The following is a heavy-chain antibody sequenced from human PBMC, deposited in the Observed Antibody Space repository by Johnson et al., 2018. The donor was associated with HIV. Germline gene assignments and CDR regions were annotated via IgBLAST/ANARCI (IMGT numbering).Heavy chain of an antibody. V-gene: IGHV3-30-3*01. Sequence: QVQLVESGGGVVQPGRSLRLSCVASGFTFSSYTMHWVRQAPGKGLEWVAVISYDGSNKYYADSVKGRFTISRDNSKSTLYLQMNSLRAEDTAVYYCARVRTGRENAFDIWGQGTMVTVSS. CDR3: ARVRTGRENAFDI. J-gene: IGHJ3*02. D-gene: IGHD2-8*02. CDR2: ISYDGSNK. CDR1: GFTFSSYT.